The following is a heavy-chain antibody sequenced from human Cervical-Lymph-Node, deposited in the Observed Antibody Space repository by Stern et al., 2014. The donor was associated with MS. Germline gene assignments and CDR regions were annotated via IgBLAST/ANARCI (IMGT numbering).Heavy chain of an antibody. D-gene: IGHD4-17*01. V-gene: IGHV1-2*04. CDR3: ARDLGTVTTPGDY. CDR1: GYTFTAYY. Sequence: EQLVESGAEVKKPGASVSVSCKASGYTFTAYYLHWVRQAPGHGLEWMGWINPNNGDTKYAQNFQGWVTMTRDTSISTAYMDLSSLTSDDTAIYYCARDLGTVTTPGDYWGQGTLVTVSS. J-gene: IGHJ4*02. CDR2: INPNNGDT.